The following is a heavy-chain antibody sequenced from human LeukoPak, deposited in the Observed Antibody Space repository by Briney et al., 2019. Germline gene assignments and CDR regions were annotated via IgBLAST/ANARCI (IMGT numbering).Heavy chain of an antibody. CDR1: GGSISSYY. CDR3: ATRAVPYMVRGVMMFFEDY. V-gene: IGHV4-59*12. CDR2: IYYSGST. J-gene: IGHJ4*02. Sequence: SETLSLTCTVSGGSISSYYWSWIRQTPGKGLEWNGYIYYSGSTNFNPSLKSRVTISVDTSKNQFSLKLSSVTAADTAVYYCATRAVPYMVRGVMMFFEDYWGQGTLVTVSS. D-gene: IGHD3-10*01.